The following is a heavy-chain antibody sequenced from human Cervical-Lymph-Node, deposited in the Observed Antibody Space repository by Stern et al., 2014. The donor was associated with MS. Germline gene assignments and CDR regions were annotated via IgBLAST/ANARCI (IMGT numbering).Heavy chain of an antibody. J-gene: IGHJ3*02. CDR1: GFSLSTSGVG. D-gene: IGHD3-22*01. CDR3: AHSAGYSDISGQYYNHDAFHM. Sequence: QITLKESGPTLVKPTQTLTLTCTISGFSLSTSGVGVGWIRQPPGKALEWLAVIYWDDEKRYSTSLKNRLTIIKDTAKNQVVLTMTNMDPVDTGTYFCAHSAGYSDISGQYYNHDAFHMWGQGTMVTVSS. CDR2: IYWDDEK. V-gene: IGHV2-5*02.